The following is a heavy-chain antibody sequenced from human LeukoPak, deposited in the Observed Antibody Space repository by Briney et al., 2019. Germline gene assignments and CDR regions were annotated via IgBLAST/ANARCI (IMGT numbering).Heavy chain of an antibody. J-gene: IGHJ4*02. CDR3: ARVGSSGYSYYFDY. D-gene: IGHD3-22*01. Sequence: SETLSLTCTVSGGSMSSGDYYWGWIRKPPGKGLEWIGYIYYSGSTYYNPSLKSRVTISVDTSKNQFSLKLSSVTAADTAVYYCARVGSSGYSYYFDYWGQGTLVTVSS. CDR1: GGSMSSGDYY. CDR2: IYYSGST. V-gene: IGHV4-30-4*01.